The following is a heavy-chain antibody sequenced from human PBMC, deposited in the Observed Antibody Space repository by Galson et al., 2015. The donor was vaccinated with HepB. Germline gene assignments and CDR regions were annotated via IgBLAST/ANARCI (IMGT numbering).Heavy chain of an antibody. Sequence: SLRLSCAASGFTFDDYAMHWVRQAPGKGLEWVSGISWNSGSIGYADSVKGRFTISRDNAKNSLYLQMNSLRAEDTALYYCAKDFNYYGSGSYPYRPYYYYGMDVWGQGTTVTVSS. J-gene: IGHJ6*02. D-gene: IGHD3-10*01. CDR3: AKDFNYYGSGSYPYRPYYYYGMDV. CDR2: ISWNSGSI. CDR1: GFTFDDYA. V-gene: IGHV3-9*01.